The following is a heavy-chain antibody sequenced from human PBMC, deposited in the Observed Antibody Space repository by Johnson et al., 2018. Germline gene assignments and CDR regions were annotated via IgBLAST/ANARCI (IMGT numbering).Heavy chain of an antibody. J-gene: IGHJ6*03. CDR3: TRPMPSGGSEPYYYYYMDV. CDR1: GFTFSDSA. D-gene: IGHD3-10*01. Sequence: VQLVESGGGLVQPGGSLKLSCAGSGFTFSDSAMHWVRQASGKGLEWVGRIRSKGNSYATAYAASVRGRFTISRDDSKNTAFLQMNSLKTEDTAVYYCTRPMPSGGSEPYYYYYMDVWGKGTTVTVSS. V-gene: IGHV3-73*01. CDR2: IRSKGNSYAT.